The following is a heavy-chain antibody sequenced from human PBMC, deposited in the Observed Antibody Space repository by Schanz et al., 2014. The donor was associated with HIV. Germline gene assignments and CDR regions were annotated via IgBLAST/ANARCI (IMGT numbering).Heavy chain of an antibody. CDR3: ARGSARPDYYYYAMDV. J-gene: IGHJ6*02. D-gene: IGHD6-6*01. Sequence: QVQLVESGGGVVQPGRSLRLSCAASGFSLSSYGMHWVRQAPGKGLEWVAVIWFDGSNKYYSDSVKGRFTISRDNSKNALFLQMNSLRAEDTAVYYCARGSARPDYYYYAMDVWGQGTTVTVS. CDR1: GFSLSSYG. CDR2: IWFDGSNK. V-gene: IGHV3-33*08.